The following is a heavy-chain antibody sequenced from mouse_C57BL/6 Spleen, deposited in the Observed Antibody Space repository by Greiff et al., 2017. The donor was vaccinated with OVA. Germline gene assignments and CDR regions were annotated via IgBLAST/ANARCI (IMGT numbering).Heavy chain of an antibody. CDR2: INPYNGGT. Sequence: EVQLQQSGPVLVKPGASVKMSCKASGYTFTDYYMNWVKQSHGNSLEWIGVINPYNGGTSYNQKFKGKATLTVDKSSSTAYMELNSLTSEDSAVYYCARWASLFAYWGQETLVTVSA. CDR1: GYTFTDYY. J-gene: IGHJ3*01. V-gene: IGHV1-19*01. CDR3: ARWASLFAY. D-gene: IGHD6-1*01.